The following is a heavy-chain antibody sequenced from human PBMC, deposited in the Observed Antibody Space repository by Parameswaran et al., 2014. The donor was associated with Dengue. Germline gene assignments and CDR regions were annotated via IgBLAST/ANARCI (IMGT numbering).Heavy chain of an antibody. CDR3: ARQTPYQPNWFDP. CDR2: ISFSGST. V-gene: IGHV4-39*01. D-gene: IGHD2-2*01. J-gene: IGHJ5*02. Sequence: WIRQPPGKGLEWIGSISFSGSTYYNPSLKSRVTISLDTSKNQFSLKVSSVTAADRAVYYCARQTPYQPNWFDPWGQGTLVTVSS.